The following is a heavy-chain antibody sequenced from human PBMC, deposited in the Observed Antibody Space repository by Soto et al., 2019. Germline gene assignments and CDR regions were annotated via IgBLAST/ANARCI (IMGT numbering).Heavy chain of an antibody. CDR1: GYTFTSYG. J-gene: IGHJ5*02. Sequence: ASVKVSCKASGYTFTSYGISWVRQAPGQGLEWMGWISAYNGNTNYAQKLQGRVTITTDTSTSTAYMELRSLRSDDTAVYYCARLLSGYCTNGVCFPDSWFDPWGQGTLVTVSS. D-gene: IGHD2-8*01. CDR3: ARLLSGYCTNGVCFPDSWFDP. V-gene: IGHV1-18*04. CDR2: ISAYNGNT.